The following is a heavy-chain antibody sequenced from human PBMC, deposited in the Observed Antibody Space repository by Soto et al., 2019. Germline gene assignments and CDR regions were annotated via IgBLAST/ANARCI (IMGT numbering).Heavy chain of an antibody. V-gene: IGHV1-3*01. Sequence: QVPLVQCGAEVKKPGASVKVSCKASGYTFTSYAMHWVRQAPGQRLEWKGWNNAGNGNTKYSQKFQGRVTITRDTSASAAYMELSSLRSEDTAVYYCAREGVGYFDYWGQGTLVTVSS. J-gene: IGHJ4*02. D-gene: IGHD3-16*01. CDR1: GYTFTSYA. CDR2: NNAGNGNT. CDR3: AREGVGYFDY.